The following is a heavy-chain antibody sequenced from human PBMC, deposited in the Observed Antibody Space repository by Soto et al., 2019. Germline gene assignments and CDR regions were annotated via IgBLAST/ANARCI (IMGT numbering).Heavy chain of an antibody. D-gene: IGHD6-13*01. CDR1: GGTFSSYA. CDR3: ARPTAPGDSSSWYNRYYYGMDV. J-gene: IGHJ6*02. Sequence: SVKVSCKASGGTFSSYAISWVRQAPGQGLEWMGGIIPIFGTANYAQKFQGRVTITADKSTSTAYMELSSLRSEDTAVYYCARPTAPGDSSSWYNRYYYGMDVWGQGTTVTVSS. V-gene: IGHV1-69*06. CDR2: IIPIFGTA.